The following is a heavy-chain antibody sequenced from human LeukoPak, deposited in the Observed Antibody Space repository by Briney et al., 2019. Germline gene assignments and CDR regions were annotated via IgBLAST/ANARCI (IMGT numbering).Heavy chain of an antibody. CDR1: GGSISSYY. D-gene: IGHD1-7*01. V-gene: IGHV4-4*07. Sequence: SETLSLTCTVSGGSISSYYWSWIRQPAGKGLEWIGRIYTSGCTNYNPSLKSRVTMSVDTSKNQFSLKLSSVTAADTAVYYCARYNWNYGVVDYWGQGTLVTVSS. J-gene: IGHJ4*02. CDR2: IYTSGCT. CDR3: ARYNWNYGVVDY.